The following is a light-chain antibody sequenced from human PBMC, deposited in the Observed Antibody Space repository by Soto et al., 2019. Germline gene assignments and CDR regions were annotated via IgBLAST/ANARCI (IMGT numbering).Light chain of an antibody. V-gene: IGKV3-15*01. Sequence: EIVLTQSPATLSVSPGERATLSCRASQSIGSKLAWYQQKPGQAPRLLIFAASTWATDIPARFSGSGSGTEFTLTISSLQPDDFAVYYCQQYSVWPFTFGPGTKVDIK. CDR2: AAS. CDR3: QQYSVWPFT. CDR1: QSIGSK. J-gene: IGKJ3*01.